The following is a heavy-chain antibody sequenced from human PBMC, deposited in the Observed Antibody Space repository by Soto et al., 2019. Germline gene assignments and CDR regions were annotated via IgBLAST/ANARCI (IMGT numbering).Heavy chain of an antibody. J-gene: IGHJ4*02. CDR1: GVSVNSGSFY. V-gene: IGHV4-61*01. Sequence: QVQLQESGPGLVKPSETLSLTCTVSGVSVNSGSFYWAWIRQPPGKGLEWIGFGSYSGTTNYKPSLKSRVTISVDTSRSQISLKVTSLTAADTAVYCCARGATVTQYDYWGQGTLVTVSS. CDR2: GSYSGTT. CDR3: ARGATVTQYDY. D-gene: IGHD4-17*01.